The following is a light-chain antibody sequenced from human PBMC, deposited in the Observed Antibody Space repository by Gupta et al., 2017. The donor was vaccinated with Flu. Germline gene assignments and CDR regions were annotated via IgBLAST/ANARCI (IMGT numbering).Light chain of an antibody. Sequence: DIQLTQSPASLSASVGDRVTITCRASQSISTYLHWHLQRPGEAPHLLIFSTWRLPSGAPSRFSGSGYGTNFSLTVTSRQPEDFGTCYCQQSVNIPRTFGQGTRL. J-gene: IGKJ2*01. CDR2: STW. V-gene: IGKV1-39*01. CDR1: QSISTY. CDR3: QQSVNIPRT.